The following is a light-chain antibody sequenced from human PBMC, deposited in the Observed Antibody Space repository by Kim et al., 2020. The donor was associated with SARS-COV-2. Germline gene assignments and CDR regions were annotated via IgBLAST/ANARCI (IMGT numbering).Light chain of an antibody. CDR2: ANT. CDR3: AAWDDSLNGVA. Sequence: GQRVTISCSGGISNIGRNTVNWYQQLPGTAPKLLIFANTQRPSGVPDRFSGSKSGTSASLAISGLQSEDEAFYYCAAWDDSLNGVAFGGGTQLTVL. J-gene: IGLJ2*01. V-gene: IGLV1-44*01. CDR1: ISNIGRNT.